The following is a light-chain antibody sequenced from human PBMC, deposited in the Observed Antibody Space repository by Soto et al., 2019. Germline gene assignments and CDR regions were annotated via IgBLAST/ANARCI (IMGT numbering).Light chain of an antibody. V-gene: IGKV3D-15*01. CDR2: GAS. Sequence: EIVMTQSPATLSVSPGERATLSCRASQNVSSTYLAWFQQKPGQAPRLLISGASGRATGIPDRFNGSGSGTDFTLTISRLESEDFAVYYCQHYNNWPPITFGQGTKVDI. J-gene: IGKJ1*01. CDR3: QHYNNWPPIT. CDR1: QNVSSTY.